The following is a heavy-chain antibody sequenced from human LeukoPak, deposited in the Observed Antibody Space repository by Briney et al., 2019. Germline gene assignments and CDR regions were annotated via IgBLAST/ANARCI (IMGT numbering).Heavy chain of an antibody. J-gene: IGHJ4*02. Sequence: PSETLSLTCAVYGGSFSGYYWSWIRQPPGKGLEWIGEINHSGSTNYNPSLKSRVTISVDTSKNQFSLKLSSVTAADTAVYYCASQLYSSGWYVGDYWGQGTLVTVSS. CDR3: ASQLYSSGWYVGDY. D-gene: IGHD6-19*01. V-gene: IGHV4-34*01. CDR1: GGSFSGYY. CDR2: INHSGST.